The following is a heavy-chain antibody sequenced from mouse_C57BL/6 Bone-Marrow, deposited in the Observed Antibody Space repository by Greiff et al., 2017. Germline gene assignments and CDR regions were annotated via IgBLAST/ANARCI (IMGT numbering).Heavy chain of an antibody. J-gene: IGHJ2*01. V-gene: IGHV1-72*01. CDR3: ARSQFITTAVATLDY. CDR2: IDPNSGGT. CDR1: GYTFTSYW. D-gene: IGHD1-1*01. Sequence: QVQLQQPGAELVKPGASVKLSCKASGYTFTSYWMHWVKQRPGRGLEWIGRIDPNSGGTKYNEKFKSKATLTVDKPSSTAYMQLSSLTSEDSAVYYCARSQFITTAVATLDYWGQGTTLTVSS.